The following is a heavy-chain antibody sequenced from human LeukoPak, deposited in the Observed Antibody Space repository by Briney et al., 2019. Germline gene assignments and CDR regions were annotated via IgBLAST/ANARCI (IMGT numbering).Heavy chain of an antibody. V-gene: IGHV3-21*01. Sequence: GGSLRLSCAASGFTFSSYSMNWVRQAPGKGLEWVSSISSSSSYIYYADSVKGRFTISRDNAKNSLYLQMNSLRAEDTAVYYCARFNIAARPSYFDYWGQGTLVTVSS. J-gene: IGHJ4*02. D-gene: IGHD6-6*01. CDR3: ARFNIAARPSYFDY. CDR2: ISSSSSYI. CDR1: GFTFSSYS.